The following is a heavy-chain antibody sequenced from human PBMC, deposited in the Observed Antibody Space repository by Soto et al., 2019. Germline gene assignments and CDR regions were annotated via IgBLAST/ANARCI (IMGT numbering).Heavy chain of an antibody. CDR2: ISSYGGST. J-gene: IGHJ4*02. CDR1: GFTFSSYA. Sequence: EVQLVESGGGLVQPGGSLRLSCAASGFTFSSYAMHWVRQAPGKGLEYVSAISSYGGSTYYANSVKGRFTISRDNSKNTLHLQMGSLRAEDMAVYYCARDPDSSGYYYFDYWGQGTLVTVSS. CDR3: ARDPDSSGYYYFDY. D-gene: IGHD3-22*01. V-gene: IGHV3-64*01.